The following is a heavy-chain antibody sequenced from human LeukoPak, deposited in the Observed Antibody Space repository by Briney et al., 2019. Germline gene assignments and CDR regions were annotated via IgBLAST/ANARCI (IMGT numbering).Heavy chain of an antibody. CDR3: ARESGYSGYDYFDY. J-gene: IGHJ4*02. D-gene: IGHD5-12*01. V-gene: IGHV4-30-2*01. Sequence: SDTLSLTCAVSGGSISSGGYSWSWIRQPPGKGLEWIGYIYHSGSTYYNPSLKSRATISVDRSKNQFSLKLSSVTAADTAVYYCARESGYSGYDYFDYWGQGTLVTVSS. CDR1: GGSISSGGYS. CDR2: IYHSGST.